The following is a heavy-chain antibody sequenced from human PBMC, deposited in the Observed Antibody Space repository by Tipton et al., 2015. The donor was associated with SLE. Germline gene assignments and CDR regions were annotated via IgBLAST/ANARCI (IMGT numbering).Heavy chain of an antibody. V-gene: IGHV4-4*07. CDR2: IYTSGST. CDR3: ARSPWFGEPDAFDI. Sequence: TLSLTCTVSGGSISSYYWSWIRQPAGKGLEWIGRIYTSGSTNYNPSLKSRVTMSVDTSKNQFSLKLSSVTAADTAVYYCARSPWFGEPDAFDIWGQGTMVTVSS. D-gene: IGHD3-10*01. CDR1: GGSISSYY. J-gene: IGHJ3*02.